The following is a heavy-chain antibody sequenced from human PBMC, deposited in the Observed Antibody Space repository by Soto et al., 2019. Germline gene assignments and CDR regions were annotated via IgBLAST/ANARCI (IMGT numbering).Heavy chain of an antibody. D-gene: IGHD2-15*01. J-gene: IGHJ2*01. CDR2: ISWNSGDK. CDR1: GFIFEDYD. Sequence: GGSLSLSCEASGFIFEDYDMHWVRQPPGKGLQWVSGISWNSGDKDYADSVKGRFTISRDNVKNSLDLQMSSLRVEDTATYYCVKKSCSHKRCYPGWFFDLSGRGTLLTVSS. CDR3: VKKSCSHKRCYPGWFFDL. V-gene: IGHV3-9*01.